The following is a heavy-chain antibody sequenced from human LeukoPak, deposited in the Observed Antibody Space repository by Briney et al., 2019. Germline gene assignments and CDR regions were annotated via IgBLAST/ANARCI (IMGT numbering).Heavy chain of an antibody. D-gene: IGHD2-2*01. CDR2: FHTAREI. Sequence: GGSLRLSCAASGFTFSNYDMHGVRQATGKGLEWVSAFHTAREIHYSGSVKGRFATSRENAKNSFYLQMNNLRAGDTAVYYCARGSCSSRSCYKRVNGLDVWGQGTPVTVSS. V-gene: IGHV3-13*01. CDR1: GFTFSNYD. CDR3: ARGSCSSRSCYKRVNGLDV. J-gene: IGHJ6*02.